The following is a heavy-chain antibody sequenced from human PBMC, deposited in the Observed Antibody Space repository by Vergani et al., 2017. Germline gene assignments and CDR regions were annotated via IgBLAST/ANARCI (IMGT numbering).Heavy chain of an antibody. J-gene: IGHJ4*02. CDR3: ARAPDYDFWSGRDY. CDR1: GFTFSSYW. V-gene: IGHV3-7*03. D-gene: IGHD3-3*01. CDR2: IKQDGSEK. Sequence: EVQLVESGGGLVQPGGSLRLSCAASGFTFSSYWMSWVRQAPGKGLEWVANIKQDGSEKYYVDSVKGRFTISRDNAKNSLYLQMNSLRAEDTAVYYCARAPDYDFWSGRDYWGQGTLVTVSS.